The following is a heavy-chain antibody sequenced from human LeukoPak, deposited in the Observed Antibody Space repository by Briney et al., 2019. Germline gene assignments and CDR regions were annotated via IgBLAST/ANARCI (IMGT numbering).Heavy chain of an antibody. CDR3: ARDRPVGEVERGHYYYGMDV. D-gene: IGHD1-26*01. Sequence: SETLSLTCAVSGGSISSGGYSWSWIRQPPGKGLEWIGYIYHSGSTYYNPSLKSRVTISVDTSKNQSSLKLSSVTAADTAVYYCARDRPVGEVERGHYYYGMDVWGQGTTVTVSS. CDR2: IYHSGST. CDR1: GGSISSGGYS. J-gene: IGHJ6*02. V-gene: IGHV4-30-2*01.